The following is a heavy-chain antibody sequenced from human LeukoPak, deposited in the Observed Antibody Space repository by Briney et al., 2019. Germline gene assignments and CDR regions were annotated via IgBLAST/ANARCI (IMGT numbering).Heavy chain of an antibody. CDR2: IYSGGDT. V-gene: IGHV3-66*01. Sequence: GGSLRLSCAASGFTVSSNYMSWVRQAPGKGLEWVSVIYSGGDTYYTDSVKGRFTISRDNSKNTLYLQMNSLRAEDTAVYYCARIGAGSSRDYWGQGTLVTVSS. D-gene: IGHD6-13*01. J-gene: IGHJ4*02. CDR3: ARIGAGSSRDY. CDR1: GFTVSSNY.